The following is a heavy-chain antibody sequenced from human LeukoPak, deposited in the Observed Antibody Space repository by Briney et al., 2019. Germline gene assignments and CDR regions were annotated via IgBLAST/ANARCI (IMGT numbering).Heavy chain of an antibody. CDR3: ARTGGAGFDP. V-gene: IGHV3-21*04. J-gene: IGHJ5*02. CDR2: ISTTGTFI. CDR1: GFSFGSYS. Sequence: PGGSLRLSCAASGFSFGSYSMNWVRQTPERGLEWLSFISTTGTFIKYADSVRGRFNVSRDNAKNSLYLHMNALRVEDTATYYCARTGGAGFDPWGQGTLVIVPS. D-gene: IGHD2-21*01.